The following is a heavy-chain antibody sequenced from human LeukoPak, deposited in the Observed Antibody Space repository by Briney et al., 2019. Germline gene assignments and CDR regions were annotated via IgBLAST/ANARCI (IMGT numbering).Heavy chain of an antibody. Sequence: ASVKVSCKASGGTFSSYAISWVRQAPGQGLEWMGGIIPIFGTANYAQKFQGRVTITTDESTSTAYMVLSSLRSEDTAVYYCASRTDSSGYYSFDYWGQGTLVTVSS. V-gene: IGHV1-69*05. CDR1: GGTFSSYA. CDR3: ASRTDSSGYYSFDY. D-gene: IGHD3-22*01. CDR2: IIPIFGTA. J-gene: IGHJ4*02.